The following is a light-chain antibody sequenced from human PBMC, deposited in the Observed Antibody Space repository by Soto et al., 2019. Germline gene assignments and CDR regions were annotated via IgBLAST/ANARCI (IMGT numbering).Light chain of an antibody. J-gene: IGKJ4*01. Sequence: EVVMTQSPATLSVSPGERVTLSCRSSQSVADNLAWFQQKPGQAPRLLIYDASSRATGIPDRFSGGGSGTDFTLTISRLEPEDFAVYYCQQFSSYPLTFGGGTKVDIK. V-gene: IGKV3-20*01. CDR1: QSVADN. CDR2: DAS. CDR3: QQFSSYPLT.